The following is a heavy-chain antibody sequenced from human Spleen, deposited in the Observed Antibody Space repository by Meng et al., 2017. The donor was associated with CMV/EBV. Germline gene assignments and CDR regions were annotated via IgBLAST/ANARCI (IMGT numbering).Heavy chain of an antibody. D-gene: IGHD3-3*01. CDR3: ARAPPITIFGVPDAGIYDY. Sequence: SETLSLTCTVSGGSISSGDYYWSWIRQPPGKGLEWIGYIYYSESTYYNPSFKSRVTISVDTSKNQFSLKLSSVTAADTAVYYCARAPPITIFGVPDAGIYDYWGQGTLVTVS. J-gene: IGHJ4*02. V-gene: IGHV4-30-4*01. CDR2: IYYSEST. CDR1: GGSISSGDYY.